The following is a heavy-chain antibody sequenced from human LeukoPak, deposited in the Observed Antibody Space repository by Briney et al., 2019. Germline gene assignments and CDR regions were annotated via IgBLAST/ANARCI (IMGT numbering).Heavy chain of an antibody. CDR1: GFTFSSYA. CDR2: FSGRGGSA. J-gene: IGHJ4*02. D-gene: IGHD3-16*01. CDR3: ARAFDHHFDY. V-gene: IGHV3-23*01. Sequence: PGGSLRLSCAASGFTFSSYAMNWVRQAPGKGLEWVSSFSGRGGSAYYADSVKGRFTISRDNSKNTLDFQMNSLRAEDTAVYYCARAFDHHFDYWGQGTLVTVSS.